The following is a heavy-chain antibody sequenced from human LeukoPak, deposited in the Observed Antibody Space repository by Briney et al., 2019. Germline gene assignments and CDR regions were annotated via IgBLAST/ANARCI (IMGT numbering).Heavy chain of an antibody. V-gene: IGHV3-23*01. CDR2: ISGSGGST. Sequence: PGGSLRLSCAASGFTFSSYATSWVRQAPGKGLEWVSAISGSGGSTYYADSVKGRFTISRDNSKNTLYLQMNSLRAEDTAVYYCAKDSPGGSSWYVFDYWGQGTLVTVSS. CDR3: AKDSPGGSSWYVFDY. J-gene: IGHJ4*02. CDR1: GFTFSSYA. D-gene: IGHD6-13*01.